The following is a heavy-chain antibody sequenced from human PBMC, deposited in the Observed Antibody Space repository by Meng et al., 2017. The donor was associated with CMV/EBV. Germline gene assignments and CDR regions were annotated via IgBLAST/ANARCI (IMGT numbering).Heavy chain of an antibody. CDR1: GFSLSTSGMC. CDR2: IDWDDDK. V-gene: IGHV2-70*20. CDR3: ARIRGYCSSTSCYYYFSY. J-gene: IGHJ4*02. Sequence: SGSTLVKPTQTLTLTCTFSGFSLSTSGMCVIWVRQPPGKALEWLALIDWDDDKYYSTSMKTRLTISKDTPENQVVLTMTNMDPVDTATYYCARIRGYCSSTSCYYYFSYWGQGTLVTVSS. D-gene: IGHD2-2*01.